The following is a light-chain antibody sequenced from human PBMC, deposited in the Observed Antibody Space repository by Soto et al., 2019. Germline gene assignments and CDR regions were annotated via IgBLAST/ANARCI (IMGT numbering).Light chain of an antibody. CDR3: SSYTTISTVEV. CDR2: EVS. Sequence: QSALTQPASVSGSPGQSITISCTGTSSDVGGYNYVSWYQQHPGKAPKLMIYEVSNRPSGVSNRFSGSKSGNTASLTISGLQAEDEADYYCSSYTTISTVEVFCGGTKVTVL. CDR1: SSDVGGYNY. J-gene: IGLJ3*02. V-gene: IGLV2-14*01.